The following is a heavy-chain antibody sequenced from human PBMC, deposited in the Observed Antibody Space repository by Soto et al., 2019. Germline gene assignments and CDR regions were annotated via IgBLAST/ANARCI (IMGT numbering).Heavy chain of an antibody. CDR3: AIDRITMISAFDI. CDR2: IYYIGST. CDR1: GGSISSSSYY. Sequence: SETLSLTCTVSGGSISSSSYYWGWIRQAPGKGLEWIGSIYYIGSTYYNPSLKSRVTISVDTSKNQFSLKLSSVTAADTAVYYCAIDRITMISAFDIWGQGTMVTGSS. D-gene: IGHD3-22*01. J-gene: IGHJ3*02. V-gene: IGHV4-39*01.